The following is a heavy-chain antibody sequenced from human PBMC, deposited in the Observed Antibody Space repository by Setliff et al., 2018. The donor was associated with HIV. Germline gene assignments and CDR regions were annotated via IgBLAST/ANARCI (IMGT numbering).Heavy chain of an antibody. CDR1: GYSITNGNH. CDR2: IYSTGRT. CDR3: ARDRAMRFSNSPSFNYFDV. J-gene: IGHJ4*02. V-gene: IGHV4-38-2*02. Sequence: LSLTCLVFGYSITNGNHWGWIRQPPGKGLEWIGSIYSTGRTYYNPSHKSRLTLSVDAAKNRFSLRLTSVTAADTAVYYCARDRAMRFSNSPSFNYFDVWGQGALVTV. D-gene: IGHD2-2*01.